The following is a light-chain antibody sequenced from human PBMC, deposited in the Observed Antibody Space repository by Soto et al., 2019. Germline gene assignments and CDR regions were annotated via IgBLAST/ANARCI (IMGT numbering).Light chain of an antibody. CDR3: QQSYSSPGT. CDR2: AAS. CDR1: QSIDKY. V-gene: IGKV1-39*01. J-gene: IGKJ1*01. Sequence: DIQMTQSPSSLSASVGERVTITCRASQSIDKYLNWYQHKPGKAPYLLIYAASHLRSGVPKRFSGSGTGTAFTLTISSLQYEDLATYYCQQSYSSPGTFGRGTKVELK.